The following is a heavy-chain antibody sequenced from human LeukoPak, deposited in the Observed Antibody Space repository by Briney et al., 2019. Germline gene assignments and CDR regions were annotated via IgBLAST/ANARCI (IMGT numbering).Heavy chain of an antibody. CDR3: ARGGIQVSGIDEFDY. J-gene: IGHJ4*02. V-gene: IGHV3-13*01. D-gene: IGHD6-19*01. Sequence: GGSLILSCAASGFTFIDYDMHWVRQVIGKGLEWVSAIGIRGDTHYSGSVKGRFTISRENAESSLYLQMNSPRAEDTAVYYCARGGIQVSGIDEFDYWGQGTLVTVSS. CDR1: GFTFIDYD. CDR2: IGIRGDT.